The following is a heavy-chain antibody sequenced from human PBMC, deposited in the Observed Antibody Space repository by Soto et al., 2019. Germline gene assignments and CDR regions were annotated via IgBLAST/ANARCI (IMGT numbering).Heavy chain of an antibody. Sequence: SETLSLTCAVSGGSISIGGYSWSWIRQPPGKGLEWIGYIYHSGSTYYNPSLKSRVTISVDRSKNQFSLKLSSVTAADTAVYYCARVAYYDFWSGYAPDVWGQGTTVTVSS. J-gene: IGHJ6*02. CDR3: ARVAYYDFWSGYAPDV. V-gene: IGHV4-30-2*01. CDR2: IYHSGST. D-gene: IGHD3-3*01. CDR1: GGSISIGGYS.